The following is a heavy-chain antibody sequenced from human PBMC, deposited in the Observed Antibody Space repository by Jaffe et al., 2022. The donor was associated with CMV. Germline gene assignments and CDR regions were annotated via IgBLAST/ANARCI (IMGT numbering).Heavy chain of an antibody. CDR3: ASISVNNWNDLVDV. V-gene: IGHV3-48*03. CDR2: ISSSGSTI. CDR1: GFTFSSYE. Sequence: EVQLVESGGGLVQPGGSLRLSCAASGFTFSSYEMNWVRQAPGKGLEWVSYISSSGSTIYYADSVKGRFTISRDNAKNSLYLQMNSLRAEDTAVYYCASISVNNWNDLVDVWGKGTTVTVSS. J-gene: IGHJ6*04. D-gene: IGHD1-20*01.